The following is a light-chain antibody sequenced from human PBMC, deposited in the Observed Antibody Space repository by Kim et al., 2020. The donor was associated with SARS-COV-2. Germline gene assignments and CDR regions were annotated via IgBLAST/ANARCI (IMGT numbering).Light chain of an antibody. Sequence: PVSGSPGQSLTLSCTGASSDIVSWYQHHPGEAPKLIIFEVNKRPSQISNRFSGSKSGNTASLTIAGLQAEDEANYYCCSYEGTVVFGGGTQLTVL. CDR3: CSYEGTVV. CDR2: EVN. J-gene: IGLJ2*01. V-gene: IGLV2-23*02. CDR1: SSDIV.